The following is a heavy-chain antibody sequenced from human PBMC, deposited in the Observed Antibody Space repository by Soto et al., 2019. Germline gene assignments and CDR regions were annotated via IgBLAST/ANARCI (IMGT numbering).Heavy chain of an antibody. D-gene: IGHD4-17*01. CDR1: GYSFTSYW. Sequence: AGESLKISCKGSGYSFTSYWIGWVRQMPGKGLEWMGIIYPGDSDTRYSPSFQGQVTISADKSISTAYLQWSSLKASDTAMYYCARHSVPPTVDNPYNWFDPWGQGTLVTVSS. CDR3: ARHSVPPTVDNPYNWFDP. V-gene: IGHV5-51*01. J-gene: IGHJ5*02. CDR2: IYPGDSDT.